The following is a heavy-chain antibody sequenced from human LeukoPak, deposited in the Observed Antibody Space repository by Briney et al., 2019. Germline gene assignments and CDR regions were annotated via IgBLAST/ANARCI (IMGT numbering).Heavy chain of an antibody. CDR2: MHPNSGVT. CDR1: GYTFTGYD. CDR3: ARGRLNGNVDF. J-gene: IGHJ4*02. D-gene: IGHD1-20*01. V-gene: IGHV1-8*01. Sequence: ASVKVSCKTSGYTFTGYDINWVRQAAGQGFEWMGWMHPNSGVTGYAHNLQGRITITRDSSTATVFMELSSLRSEDTAMYYCARGRLNGNVDFWGQGTLVTVSS.